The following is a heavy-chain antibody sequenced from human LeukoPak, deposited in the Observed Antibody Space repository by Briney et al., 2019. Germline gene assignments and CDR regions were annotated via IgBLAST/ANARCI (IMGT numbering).Heavy chain of an antibody. J-gene: IGHJ4*02. Sequence: GGSLRLSCAASGFIISSYAMSWVRQAPGKGLEWVSALSSGGTTYYADSVKGRFTISRDNSKNTLYLQMNSLRAEDTAAYYCAKDWASGNYFDYWGQGTPVTVSS. CDR1: GFIISSYA. CDR2: LSSGGTT. CDR3: AKDWASGNYFDY. V-gene: IGHV3-23*01. D-gene: IGHD1-14*01.